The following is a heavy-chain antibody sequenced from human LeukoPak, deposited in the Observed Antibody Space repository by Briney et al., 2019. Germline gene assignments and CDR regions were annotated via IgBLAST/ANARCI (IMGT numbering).Heavy chain of an antibody. CDR2: ISGNGGST. V-gene: IGHV3-23*01. CDR3: TKLRTSDWYSRFDY. D-gene: IGHD6-19*01. Sequence: GGSLRLSCVASGVTLSNYAMSWVRQAPGKGLEWVSVISGNGGSTYYADSVKGRFTFSRDNSKNTLFLQMNSLRAEDTAVYYCTKLRTSDWYSRFDYWGQGTLVTVPS. CDR1: GVTLSNYA. J-gene: IGHJ4*02.